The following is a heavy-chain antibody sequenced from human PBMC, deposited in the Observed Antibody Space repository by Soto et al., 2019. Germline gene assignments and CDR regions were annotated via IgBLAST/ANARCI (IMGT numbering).Heavy chain of an antibody. CDR2: IYWDDDK. D-gene: IGHD3-22*01. V-gene: IGHV2-5*02. J-gene: IGHJ1*01. CDR3: AHFGDSSGYYHAEYFQH. CDR1: GFSLSTSGVG. Sequence: QITLKESGPTLEKPTQTLTLTCTFSGFSLSTSGVGVGWIRQPPGKALEWLALIYWDDDKRYSPSLKSRLTITKDTSKNQVVLTMTNMDPVDTATYYCAHFGDSSGYYHAEYFQHWGQGTLVTVSS.